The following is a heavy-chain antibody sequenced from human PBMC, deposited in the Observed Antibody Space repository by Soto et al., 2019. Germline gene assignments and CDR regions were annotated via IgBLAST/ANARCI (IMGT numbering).Heavy chain of an antibody. J-gene: IGHJ4*02. Sequence: HPGGSLRLSCAASGFTFSSYAMSWVRQAPGKGLEWVSAISGSGGSTYYADSVKGRFTISRDNSKNTLYLQMNSLRAEDTAVYYCAKDPAGWGIPDFDYWGQGTLVTVSS. V-gene: IGHV3-23*01. CDR2: ISGSGGST. CDR1: GFTFSSYA. D-gene: IGHD2-2*01. CDR3: AKDPAGWGIPDFDY.